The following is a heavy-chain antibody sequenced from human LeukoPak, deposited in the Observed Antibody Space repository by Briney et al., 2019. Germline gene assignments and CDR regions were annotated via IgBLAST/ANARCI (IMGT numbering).Heavy chain of an antibody. CDR1: GFTFSSYA. J-gene: IGHJ4*02. Sequence: PGGSLRLSCAASGFTFSSYAMSWARQAPGKGLEWVSAISGSGGSTYYADSVKGRFTISRDNSKNTLYLQMNSLRAEDTAVYYCAKVEVPYDYVWGSYRSKYYFDYWGQGTLVTVSS. CDR3: AKVEVPYDYVWGSYRSKYYFDY. CDR2: ISGSGGST. V-gene: IGHV3-23*01. D-gene: IGHD3-16*02.